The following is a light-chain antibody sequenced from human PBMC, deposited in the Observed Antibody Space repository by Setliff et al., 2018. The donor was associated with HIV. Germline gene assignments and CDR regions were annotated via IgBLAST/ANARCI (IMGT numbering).Light chain of an antibody. CDR2: GNS. J-gene: IGLJ1*01. V-gene: IGLV1-40*01. Sequence: QSVLTQPPSVSGAPGQRVTISCTGSSSNIGAGYDVHWYQQLPGTAPTILIYGNSNRPAGVPDRFSGSKSGTSASLAITGLQAEDEADYYCQSYDSSLSGSYVFGTGTRSPS. CDR1: SSNIGAGYD. CDR3: QSYDSSLSGSYV.